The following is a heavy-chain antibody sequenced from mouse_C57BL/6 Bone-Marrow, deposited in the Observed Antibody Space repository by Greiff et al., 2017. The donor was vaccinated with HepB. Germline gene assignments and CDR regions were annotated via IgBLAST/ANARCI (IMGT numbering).Heavy chain of an antibody. CDR1: GFTFSSYA. D-gene: IGHD1-1*01. V-gene: IGHV5-9-1*02. CDR3: TMDRPYYYGSSWYFDV. Sequence: EVQRVESGEGLVKPGGSLKLSCAASGFTFSSYAMSWVRQTPEKRLEWVAYISSGGDYIYYADTVKGRFTISRDNARNTLYLQMSSLKSEDTAMYDCTMDRPYYYGSSWYFDVWGTGTTVTVSS. CDR2: ISSGGDYI. J-gene: IGHJ1*03.